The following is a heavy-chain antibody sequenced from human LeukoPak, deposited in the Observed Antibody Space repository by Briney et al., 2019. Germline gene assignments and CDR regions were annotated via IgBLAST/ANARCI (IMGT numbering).Heavy chain of an antibody. CDR3: AREGYYDSSGYYWFDP. V-gene: IGHV4-38-2*02. Sequence: SETLSLTCTVSGYSISSGYYWGWIRQPPGKGLEWIGSIYHSGSTNYNPSLKSRVTISVDTSKNQFSLKLSSVTAADTAVYYCAREGYYDSSGYYWFDPWGQGTLVTVSS. J-gene: IGHJ5*02. CDR2: IYHSGST. D-gene: IGHD3-22*01. CDR1: GYSISSGYY.